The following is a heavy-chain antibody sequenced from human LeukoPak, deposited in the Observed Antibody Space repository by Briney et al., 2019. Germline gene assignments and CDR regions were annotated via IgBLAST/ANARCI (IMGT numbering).Heavy chain of an antibody. CDR2: IYNTDNT. D-gene: IGHD2-21*01. J-gene: IGHJ5*02. V-gene: IGHV4-59*12. CDR3: ARVYYSRFDP. Sequence: PSETLSLTCIVSGGSISNYFWSWIRQPPGKGLEWIGNIYNTDNTNYNPSLKSRVTISLDTSKNQFSLKLTSVTAADTAVYYCARVYYSRFDPWGQGTLVTVSS. CDR1: GGSISNYF.